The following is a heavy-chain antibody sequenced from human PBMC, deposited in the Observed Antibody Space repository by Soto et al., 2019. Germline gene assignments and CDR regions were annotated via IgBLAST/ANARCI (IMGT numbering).Heavy chain of an antibody. D-gene: IGHD3-10*01. CDR1: GFTFSSYG. CDR2: IWYDGSNK. Sequence: GGSLRLSCAASGFTFSSYGMHWVRQAPGKGLEWVAVIWYDGSNKYYADSMKGRFTISRDNSKNTLYLQMNSLRAEDTAVYYCARKKSGRITMVRGDAGGMDVWGQGTTVTVSS. CDR3: ARKKSGRITMVRGDAGGMDV. V-gene: IGHV3-33*01. J-gene: IGHJ6*02.